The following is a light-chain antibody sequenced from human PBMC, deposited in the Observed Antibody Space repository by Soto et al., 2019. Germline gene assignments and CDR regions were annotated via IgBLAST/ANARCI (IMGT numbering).Light chain of an antibody. J-gene: IGLJ3*02. CDR2: RNN. V-gene: IGLV1-47*01. CDR1: SSNIGRTS. CDR3: STWDDSLSGWV. Sequence: QSVLTQPPSASGTPGQRVTMSCSGSSSNIGRTSVYWYQQLPGTAPRLLIHRNNQRPSGVPDRFSGSKSGTSASLAISGLRSDDEADYYCSTWDDSLSGWVFGGGTKVTVL.